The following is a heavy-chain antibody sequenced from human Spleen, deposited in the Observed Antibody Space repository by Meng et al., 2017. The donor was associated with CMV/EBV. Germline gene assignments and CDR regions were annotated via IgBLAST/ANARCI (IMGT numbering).Heavy chain of an antibody. J-gene: IGHJ6*02. V-gene: IGHV1-69*16. Sequence: SVKVSCKASGGTFSSYTISWVRQAPGQGLEWMGRIIPILGTANYAQKFQGRVTITTDESTSTAYMELSSLRSEDTAVYYCASSRGRQWLLPSDYYYYYGMDVWGQGTTVTVSS. CDR2: IIPILGTA. D-gene: IGHD6-19*01. CDR3: ASSRGRQWLLPSDYYYYYGMDV. CDR1: GGTFSSYT.